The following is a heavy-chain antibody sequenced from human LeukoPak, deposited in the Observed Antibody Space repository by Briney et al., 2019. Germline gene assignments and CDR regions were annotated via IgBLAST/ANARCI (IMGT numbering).Heavy chain of an antibody. D-gene: IGHD3-22*01. Sequence: GGSLRLSCAASGFIFNNCSMNWVRQAPGKGLEWVSSISSGNSYIYYADSVKGRFTISRDNAKSSLYLQLNSLRAEDTAVYYCARDSYDTTGYLLRAFDSWGQGTLVTVSS. CDR3: ARDSYDTTGYLLRAFDS. V-gene: IGHV3-21*01. CDR2: ISSGNSYI. CDR1: GFIFNNCS. J-gene: IGHJ4*02.